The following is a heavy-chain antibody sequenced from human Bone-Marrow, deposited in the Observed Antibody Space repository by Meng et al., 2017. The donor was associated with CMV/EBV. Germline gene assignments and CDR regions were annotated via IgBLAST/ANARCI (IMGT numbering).Heavy chain of an antibody. CDR3: AKVGSPLIKPNSSSMTY. D-gene: IGHD6-6*01. V-gene: IGHV3-30*02. CDR1: GFTFSSYG. J-gene: IGHJ4*02. CDR2: IRYDGSNK. Sequence: GGSLRLSCAASGFTFSSYGMHWVRQAPGKGLEWVAFIRYDGSNKYYADSVKGRFTISRDNSKNPLYLQMNSLRAEDTAVYYCAKVGSPLIKPNSSSMTYWGQGTRVTVSS.